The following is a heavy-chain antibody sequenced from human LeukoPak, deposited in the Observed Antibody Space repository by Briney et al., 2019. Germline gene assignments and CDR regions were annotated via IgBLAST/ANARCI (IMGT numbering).Heavy chain of an antibody. J-gene: IGHJ4*02. D-gene: IGHD3-22*01. Sequence: PGGSLRLSCAASGFTFSSFWMSWVRQAPGKGLEWVANIKQDGGEKYFVDSVKGRFTISRDNAKNSLYLQMESLRAEDTAVYYCARGEYYYDGGYWGQGTLVTVSS. CDR2: IKQDGGEK. CDR3: ARGEYYYDGGY. CDR1: GFTFSSFW. V-gene: IGHV3-7*04.